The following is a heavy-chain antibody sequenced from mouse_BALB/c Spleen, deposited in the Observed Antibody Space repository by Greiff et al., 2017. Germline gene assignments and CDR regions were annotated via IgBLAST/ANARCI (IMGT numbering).Heavy chain of an antibody. V-gene: IGHV5-6-3*01. Sequence: EVQVVESGGGLVQPGGSLKLSCAASGFTFSSYGMSWVRQTPDKRLELVATINSNGGSTYYPDSVKGRFTISRDNAKNTLYLQMSSLKSEDTAMYYCAREGGNYFDYWGQGTTLTVSS. J-gene: IGHJ2*01. CDR2: INSNGGST. CDR3: AREGGNYFDY. CDR1: GFTFSSYG. D-gene: IGHD1-1*02.